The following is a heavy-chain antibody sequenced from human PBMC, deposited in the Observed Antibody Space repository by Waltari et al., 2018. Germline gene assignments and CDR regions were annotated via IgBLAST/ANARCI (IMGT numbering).Heavy chain of an antibody. Sequence: QVQLVQSGAEVKKPGASGKVSCKASGYRFPSYGISWVRQAPGQGLECMGWIRAYNGNTNYAQKLQGRVTMTTDTSTSTAYMELRSLRSDDTAVYYCARRGAYSTGYGMDVWGQGTTVTVSS. CDR2: IRAYNGNT. V-gene: IGHV1-18*01. J-gene: IGHJ6*02. CDR3: ARRGAYSTGYGMDV. CDR1: GYRFPSYG. D-gene: IGHD4-4*01.